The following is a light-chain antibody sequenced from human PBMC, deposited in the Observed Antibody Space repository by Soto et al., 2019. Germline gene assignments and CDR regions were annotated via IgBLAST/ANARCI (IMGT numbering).Light chain of an antibody. J-gene: IGKJ4*01. Sequence: EIVLTQSPATLSLSPGERATLSCRASQSVSSCLAWYQQKPGQAPRLLIYDTSNRATGIPARFSGSGSGTDFTLTISSLEPEDFALYYFQQRSNWPWTFGGGTKVEIK. CDR3: QQRSNWPWT. V-gene: IGKV3-11*01. CDR1: QSVSSC. CDR2: DTS.